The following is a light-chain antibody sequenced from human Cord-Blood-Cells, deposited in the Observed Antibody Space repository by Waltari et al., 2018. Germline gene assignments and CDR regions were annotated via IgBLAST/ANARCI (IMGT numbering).Light chain of an antibody. CDR2: DVS. CDR1: SSDVGGYNY. Sequence: QSALTQPASVSGSPGQSITIPCTGTSSDVGGYNYVSWYQQHPGKAPKLMIYDVSKRPSGVSNLFSGSKSGNTASLTISGLQAEDEADYYCSSYTSSSTLYVFGTGTKVTVL. J-gene: IGLJ1*01. CDR3: SSYTSSSTLYV. V-gene: IGLV2-14*01.